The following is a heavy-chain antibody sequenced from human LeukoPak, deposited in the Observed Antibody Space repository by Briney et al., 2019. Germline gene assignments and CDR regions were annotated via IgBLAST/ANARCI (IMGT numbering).Heavy chain of an antibody. D-gene: IGHD2-8*01. J-gene: IGHJ4*02. Sequence: ASVKVSCKASGYSFTSHGISWVRQAPGQGLEWTGWISAYNGNTNSAQKFQGRVTMTTDASTSTAYMELRSLRSDDTAIYYCARGGSWCTDGVCYYYFDYWGQGTLVTVSS. V-gene: IGHV1-18*01. CDR2: ISAYNGNT. CDR3: ARGGSWCTDGVCYYYFDY. CDR1: GYSFTSHG.